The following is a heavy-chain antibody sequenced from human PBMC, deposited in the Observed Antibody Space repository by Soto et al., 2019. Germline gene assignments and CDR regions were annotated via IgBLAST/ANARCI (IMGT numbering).Heavy chain of an antibody. CDR3: AGGPYYYGSAF. D-gene: IGHD3-10*01. CDR2: ISGGGTTT. Sequence: WVGQAPGKGLEWVSKISGGGTTTYYADSVKGRFTVSRDNAKNSLYLQMNSLRTEDTAVYYCAGGPYYYGSAFWGQGTLFTVSS. V-gene: IGHV3-11*01. J-gene: IGHJ4*02.